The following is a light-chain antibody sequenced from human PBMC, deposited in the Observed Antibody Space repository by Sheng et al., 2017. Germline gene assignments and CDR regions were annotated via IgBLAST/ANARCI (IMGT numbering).Light chain of an antibody. CDR2: DAS. Sequence: DIQMTQSPSSLSASVGDRVTITCQASQDISNYLNWYQQKPGKAPKLLIYDASNLETGVPSRFSGSGSGTDFTLTISSLQPEDFATYYCQQFDSYPLTFGQGTRLENK. CDR3: QQFDSYPLT. CDR1: QDISNY. J-gene: IGKJ5*01. V-gene: IGKV1-33*01.